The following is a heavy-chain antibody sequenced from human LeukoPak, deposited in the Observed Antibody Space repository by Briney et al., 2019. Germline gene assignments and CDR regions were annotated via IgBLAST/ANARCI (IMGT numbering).Heavy chain of an antibody. CDR3: AGSNGLLWFGEFDY. Sequence: ASVKVSCKASGYTFTSYGISWVRQAPGQGLEWMGLISAYNGNTNYAQKLQGRVTMTTDTSTSTAYMELRSLRSDDTAVYYCAGSNGLLWFGEFDYWGQGTLVTVSS. J-gene: IGHJ4*02. D-gene: IGHD3-10*01. CDR1: GYTFTSYG. CDR2: ISAYNGNT. V-gene: IGHV1-18*04.